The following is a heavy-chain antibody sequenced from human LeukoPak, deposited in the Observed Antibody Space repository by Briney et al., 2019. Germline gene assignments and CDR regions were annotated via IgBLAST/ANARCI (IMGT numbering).Heavy chain of an antibody. J-gene: IGHJ4*02. D-gene: IGHD5-24*01. CDR2: INYSGTT. V-gene: IGHV4-39*01. Sequence: PSETLSLTCTASGGSISSSGYYWGWIRQPPGKGLEWIASINYSGTTYYNPSLKSRVAISEDRSKNQFSLKLSSVTAADTAVYYCARLRDGRWLLEYWGQGTLVTVSS. CDR1: GGSISSSGYY. CDR3: ARLRDGRWLLEY.